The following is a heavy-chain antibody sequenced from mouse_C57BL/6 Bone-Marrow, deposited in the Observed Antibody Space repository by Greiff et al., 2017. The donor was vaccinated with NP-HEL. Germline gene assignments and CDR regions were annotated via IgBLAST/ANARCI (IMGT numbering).Heavy chain of an antibody. CDR1: GYAFTNYL. CDR2: INPGSGGT. Sequence: VQLVESGAELVRPGTSVKVSCKASGYAFTNYLIEWVKQRPGQGLEWIGVINPGSGGTNYNEKFKGKATLTADKSSSTAYMQLSSLTSEDSAVYFCARSEFITTARFDYWGQGTTLTVSS. CDR3: ARSEFITTARFDY. D-gene: IGHD1-1*01. V-gene: IGHV1-54*01. J-gene: IGHJ2*01.